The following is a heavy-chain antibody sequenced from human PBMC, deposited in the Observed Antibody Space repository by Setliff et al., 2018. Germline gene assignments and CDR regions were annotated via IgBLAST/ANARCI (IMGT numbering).Heavy chain of an antibody. Sequence: ASVKVSCKTSGYTFSSFGLSWLRQAPGQGLEWVGWIGDQNGNTIYAQKFQGRATMTKDTSTTTGFMELRSLRSDDTATYFCARDRVDFVVPEAAARLDPWGQGTLVTVSS. CDR2: IGDQNGNT. D-gene: IGHD2-15*01. CDR3: ARDRVDFVVPEAAARLDP. CDR1: GYTFSSFG. J-gene: IGHJ5*02. V-gene: IGHV1-18*01.